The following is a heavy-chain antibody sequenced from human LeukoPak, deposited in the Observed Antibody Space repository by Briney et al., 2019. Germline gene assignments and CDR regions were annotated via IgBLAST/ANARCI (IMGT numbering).Heavy chain of an antibody. J-gene: IGHJ4*02. CDR2: ISSSSSYT. D-gene: IGHD4-23*01. CDR1: GFTFSDYY. Sequence: GGSLRLSCAASGFTFSDYYMSWIRQAPGKGLEWVSYISSSSSYTNYADSVKDRFTVSRDNAKSSLLLQMNSLRAEDTALYYCARARDYGGNAIFFDYWGQGTLVTVSS. CDR3: ARARDYGGNAIFFDY. V-gene: IGHV3-11*05.